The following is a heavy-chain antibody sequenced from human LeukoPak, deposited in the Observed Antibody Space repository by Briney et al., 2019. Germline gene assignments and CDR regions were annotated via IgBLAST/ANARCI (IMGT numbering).Heavy chain of an antibody. CDR2: INAYNGDT. Sequence: ASVKVSCKASNYTFTSYGISWVRQAPGQGLEWMAWINAYNGDTNYAQKLQGRVTLTTETSTRTAYMELRSLRSDDTAVYYCARDGSGVWFDYWGQGTLVTVSS. CDR1: NYTFTSYG. V-gene: IGHV1-18*01. CDR3: ARDGSGVWFDY. J-gene: IGHJ4*02. D-gene: IGHD3-10*01.